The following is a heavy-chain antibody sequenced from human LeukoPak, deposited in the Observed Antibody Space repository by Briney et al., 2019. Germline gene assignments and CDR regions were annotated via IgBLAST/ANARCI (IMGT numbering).Heavy chain of an antibody. CDR2: IRSKAYGGTT. V-gene: IGHV3-49*03. CDR1: GFTFGDYA. Sequence: GGSLRLSCTASGFTFGDYAMSWFRQAPGKGLEWVGFIRSKAYGGTTEYAASVKGRFTISRDDSKSIAYLQMNSLKTEDTAVYYCTRYDVARYFDWYHLPPFDYWGQGTLVTVSS. D-gene: IGHD3-9*01. CDR3: TRYDVARYFDWYHLPPFDY. J-gene: IGHJ4*02.